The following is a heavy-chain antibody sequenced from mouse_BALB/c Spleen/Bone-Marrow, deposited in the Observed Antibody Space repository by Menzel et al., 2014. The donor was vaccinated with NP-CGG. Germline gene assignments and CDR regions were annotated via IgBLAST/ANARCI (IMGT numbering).Heavy chain of an antibody. CDR3: SRGGCLGGYSDV. V-gene: IGHV1-77*01. CDR2: IFPGNIST. J-gene: IGHJ1*01. D-gene: IGHD3-3*01. Sequence: VQLVESGAELVKPGASVKLSCKASGYTFTTSGINWVRQRPEQGLAWIERIFPGNISTEYNEKFKVKATLTTDKSSSTAYMQLSRLTSEDSAVYFCSRGGCLGGYSDVWGAGTTVTVSS. CDR1: GYTFTTSG.